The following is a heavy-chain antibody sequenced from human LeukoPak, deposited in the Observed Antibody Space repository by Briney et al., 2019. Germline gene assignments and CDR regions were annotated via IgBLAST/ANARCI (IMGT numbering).Heavy chain of an antibody. Sequence: PGGSLRLSCAASGFTFSSYAMSWVRQAPGKGLDWVSVIYRGGSTDYADSVKGRFTISRDNSKNTLYLQMNSLRAEDTAVYYCARDFYYDHAFDIWGQGTMVTVSS. CDR1: GFTFSSYA. CDR2: IYRGGST. J-gene: IGHJ3*02. D-gene: IGHD3-22*01. CDR3: ARDFYYDHAFDI. V-gene: IGHV3-53*01.